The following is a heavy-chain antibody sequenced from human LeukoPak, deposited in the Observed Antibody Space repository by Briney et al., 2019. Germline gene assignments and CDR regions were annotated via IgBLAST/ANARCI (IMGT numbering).Heavy chain of an antibody. CDR2: ISADGGST. Sequence: GGSLRLSCAASGFTFDDNAMHWVRQAPGKGLEWVSLISADGGSTYYAKSVKGRFTISRDNSKNSLSLQMDGLRTEDTALYYCSKDQPVLSYWGQGTLVAVSS. CDR3: SKDQPVLSY. J-gene: IGHJ4*02. V-gene: IGHV3-43*02. CDR1: GFTFDDNA. D-gene: IGHD4/OR15-4a*01.